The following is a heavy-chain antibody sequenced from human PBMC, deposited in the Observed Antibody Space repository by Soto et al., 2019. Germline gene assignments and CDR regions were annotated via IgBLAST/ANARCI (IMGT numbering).Heavy chain of an antibody. V-gene: IGHV3-30-3*01. CDR2: ISYDGSNK. CDR1: GFTFSSYA. CDR3: ASGYCGGDCYRLDY. J-gene: IGHJ4*02. D-gene: IGHD2-21*02. Sequence: GSLRLSCAASGFTFSSYAMSWVRQAPGKGLEWVAVISYDGSNKYYADSVKGRFTISRDNSKNTLYLQMNSLRAEDTAVYYCASGYCGGDCYRLDYWGQGTLVTVSS.